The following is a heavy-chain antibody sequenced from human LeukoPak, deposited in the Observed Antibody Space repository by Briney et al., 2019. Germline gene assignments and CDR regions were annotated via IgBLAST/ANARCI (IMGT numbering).Heavy chain of an antibody. V-gene: IGHV4-59*08. CDR3: ARHRRAIIAAAGYNWFDP. Sequence: SETLSLTCTVSDDSITIYYWSWIRQPPGKGLEWIGYIDHTGSTNYNPSLKSRVTISRDTSKNQFSLKLSSVTAADTAVYYCARHRRAIIAAAGYNWFDPWGQGTLVTVSS. D-gene: IGHD6-13*01. J-gene: IGHJ5*02. CDR1: DDSITIYY. CDR2: IDHTGST.